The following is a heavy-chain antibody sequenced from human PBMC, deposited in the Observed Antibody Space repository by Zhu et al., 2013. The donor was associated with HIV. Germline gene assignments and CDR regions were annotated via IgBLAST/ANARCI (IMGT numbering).Heavy chain of an antibody. D-gene: IGHD3-9*01. J-gene: IGHJ5*02. CDR3: ARVSILQYWFDP. V-gene: IGHV1-69*01. CDR2: IVPMLGTV. CDR1: GGTFSMHG. Sequence: QVVLVQSGAEVKKPGSSVKVSCKASGGTFSMHGVHWVRQAPGQGLEWMGGIVPMLGTVNYEKKFYGRVTFTADEATDTAYMELNSLRSDDTAMYYCARVSILQYWFDPSGPREGLVTVSS.